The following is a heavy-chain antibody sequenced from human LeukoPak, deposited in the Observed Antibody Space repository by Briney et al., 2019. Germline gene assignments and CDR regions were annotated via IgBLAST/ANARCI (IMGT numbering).Heavy chain of an antibody. J-gene: IGHJ3*02. CDR3: ARPIFGVITDAFDI. Sequence: PGGSLRLSCAASGFTFSNYSMNWVRQAPGKGLEWVSVISDSGGSTYSADSVKGRFTISRDNSKNTLYLQMNSLRAEDTAVYYCARPIFGVITDAFDIWGQGTMVTVSS. V-gene: IGHV3-23*01. CDR1: GFTFSNYS. CDR2: ISDSGGST. D-gene: IGHD3-3*01.